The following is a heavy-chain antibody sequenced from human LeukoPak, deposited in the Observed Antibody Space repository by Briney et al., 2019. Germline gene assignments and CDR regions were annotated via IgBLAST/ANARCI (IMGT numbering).Heavy chain of an antibody. CDR3: ARDIRYGDSDY. CDR2: IKEDGSEK. J-gene: IGHJ4*02. D-gene: IGHD4-17*01. CDR1: GFSFSRYW. V-gene: IGHV3-7*05. Sequence: GGSLRLSCAASGFSFSRYWMTWVRQAPGKGLEWVANIKEDGSEKNHVDSLKDRFTISRDNAKNSVFLQMNSLRAEDTAIYCCARDIRYGDSDYWGQGTLVTVSS.